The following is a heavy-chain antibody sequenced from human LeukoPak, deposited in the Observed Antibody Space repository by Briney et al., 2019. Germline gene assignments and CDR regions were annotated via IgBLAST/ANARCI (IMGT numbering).Heavy chain of an antibody. CDR2: ISGSGGST. D-gene: IGHD3-9*01. CDR1: GFTFSSYG. V-gene: IGHV3-23*01. CDR3: AKDGYFDWLIGV. Sequence: GGSLRLSCAASGFTFSSYGMSWVRQAPGKGLEWVSAISGSGGSTYYADSVKGRFTISRDNSKNTLYLQMNSLRAEDTAVYYCAKDGYFDWLIGVWGQGTLVTVSS. J-gene: IGHJ4*02.